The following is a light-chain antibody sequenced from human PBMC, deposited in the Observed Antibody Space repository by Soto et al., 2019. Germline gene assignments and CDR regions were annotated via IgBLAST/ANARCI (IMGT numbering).Light chain of an antibody. CDR3: CSYVGTYSYV. CDR2: DVI. V-gene: IGLV2-11*01. CDR1: SSDVGGYNS. Sequence: QSVLTQPRSVSGSPGQSVTVSCIGTSSDVGGYNSVSWYQQHPGKAPKLMIYDVIKRPSGVPDRFSGSKSGNTASLTISGLQAEDEADYYCCSYVGTYSYVFGTGTKLTVL. J-gene: IGLJ1*01.